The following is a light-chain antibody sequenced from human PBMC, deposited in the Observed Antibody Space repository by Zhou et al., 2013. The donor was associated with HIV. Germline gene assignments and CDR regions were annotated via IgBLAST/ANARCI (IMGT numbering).Light chain of an antibody. CDR3: QQYYSTPYT. CDR1: QSVLYSSNNKNY. Sequence: DIVMTQSPDSLAVSLGERATINCKSSQSVLYSSNNKNYLAWYQQKPGQPPKLLIYWASTGNPGSLTDSVAAGLGQISLSPSAACRLKMWQFINCQQYYSTPYTFGQGTKLEI. J-gene: IGKJ2*01. CDR2: WAS. V-gene: IGKV4-1*01.